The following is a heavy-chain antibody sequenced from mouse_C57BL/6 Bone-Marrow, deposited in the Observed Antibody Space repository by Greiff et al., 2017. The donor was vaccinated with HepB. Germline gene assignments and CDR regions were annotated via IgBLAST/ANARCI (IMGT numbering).Heavy chain of an antibody. CDR2: IYPGDGDT. CDR1: GYAFSSYW. D-gene: IGHD2-1*01. Sequence: QVQLKESGAELVKPGASVKISCKASGYAFSSYWMNWVKQRPGKGLEWIGQIYPGDGDTNYNGKFKGKATLTADKSSSTAYMQLSSLTSEDSAVYFCARGDGNADYYAMDYWGQGTSVTVSS. V-gene: IGHV1-80*01. J-gene: IGHJ4*01. CDR3: ARGDGNADYYAMDY.